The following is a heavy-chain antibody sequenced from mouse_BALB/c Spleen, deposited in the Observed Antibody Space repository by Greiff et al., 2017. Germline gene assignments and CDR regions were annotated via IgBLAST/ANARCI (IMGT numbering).Heavy chain of an antibody. V-gene: IGHV1-20*02. CDR1: GYSFTGYF. CDR2: INPYNGDT. J-gene: IGHJ4*01. D-gene: IGHD1-2*01. CDR3: ARSHYYGYDAMDY. Sequence: VQLKQSGPELVKPGASVKISCKASGYSFTGYFMNWVMQSHGKSLEWIGRINPYNGDTFYNQKFKGKATLTVDKSSSTAHMELRSLASEDSAVYYCARSHYYGYDAMDYWGQGTSVTVSS.